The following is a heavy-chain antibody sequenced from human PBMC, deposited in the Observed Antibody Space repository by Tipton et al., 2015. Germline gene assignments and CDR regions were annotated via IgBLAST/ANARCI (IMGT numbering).Heavy chain of an antibody. V-gene: IGHV4-59*01. CDR3: ARDFIRTGMDV. CDR2: VFYGGNT. CDR1: GGSITNNF. D-gene: IGHD2-21*01. J-gene: IGHJ6*02. Sequence: TLSLTCTVSGGSITNNFWTWIRQPPGKGLEWIGYVFYGGNTNYNPSLRSRVIISVDTLKNQFSLRLSSVTAADTAVYYCARDFIRTGMDVWGQGTTVTVSS.